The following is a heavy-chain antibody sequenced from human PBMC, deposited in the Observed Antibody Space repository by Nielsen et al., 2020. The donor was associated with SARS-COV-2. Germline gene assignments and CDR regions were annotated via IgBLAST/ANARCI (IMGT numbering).Heavy chain of an antibody. CDR2: VYMGGSR. CDR3: ATGKGNYGGREYYYYGMEV. CDR1: GFTVSSYY. D-gene: IGHD4/OR15-4a*01. J-gene: IGHJ6*02. Sequence: GGSLRLSCAPSGFTVSSYYMNWVRQAPGKGPEWVSVVYMGGSRYYADSVRDRFTILRDDSRNTLYLQMNSLRTEDTAVYYCATGKGNYGGREYYYYGMEVWGQGTTVTVAS. V-gene: IGHV3-66*01.